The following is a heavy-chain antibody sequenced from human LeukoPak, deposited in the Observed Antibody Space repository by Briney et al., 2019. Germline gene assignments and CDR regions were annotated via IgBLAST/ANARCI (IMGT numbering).Heavy chain of an antibody. CDR2: ISSSGSTI. Sequence: GSLSLSCAASGFPFSDYYMSWIRLAPGKGLEWVSYISSSGSTIYYADSVKGRFTISRDNAKNSLYLQMNSLRAEDTAVYYCARAGATKGLLNYWGQGTLVTVSS. CDR3: ARAGATKGLLNY. CDR1: GFPFSDYY. J-gene: IGHJ4*02. V-gene: IGHV3-11*04. D-gene: IGHD1-26*01.